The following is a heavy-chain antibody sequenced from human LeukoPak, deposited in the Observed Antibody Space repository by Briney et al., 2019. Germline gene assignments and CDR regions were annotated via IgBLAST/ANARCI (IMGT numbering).Heavy chain of an antibody. Sequence: PGGSLRLSCAASGFTFNSYSMNWVRQAPGKGLEWVSSISSSSSYIYYADSVKGRFTISRDNAKNSLYLQMNSLRAEDTAVYYCAREEEAGGRNYFDYWGQGTLVTVSS. J-gene: IGHJ4*02. CDR2: ISSSSSYI. D-gene: IGHD3-16*01. CDR1: GFTFNSYS. V-gene: IGHV3-21*01. CDR3: AREEEAGGRNYFDY.